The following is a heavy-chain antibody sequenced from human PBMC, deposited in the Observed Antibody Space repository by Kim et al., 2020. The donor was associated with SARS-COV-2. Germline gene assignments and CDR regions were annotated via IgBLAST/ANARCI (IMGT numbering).Heavy chain of an antibody. V-gene: IGHV4-59*13. J-gene: IGHJ4*02. CDR1: GGSISSYY. Sequence: SETLSLTCTVSGGSISSYYWSWIRQPPGKGLEWIGYIYYSGSTNYNPSLKSRVTISVDTSKNQFSLKLSSVTAADTAVYYCARGEDYYDSSGYYYAYFDYWGQGTLVTVSS. D-gene: IGHD3-22*01. CDR2: IYYSGST. CDR3: ARGEDYYDSSGYYYAYFDY.